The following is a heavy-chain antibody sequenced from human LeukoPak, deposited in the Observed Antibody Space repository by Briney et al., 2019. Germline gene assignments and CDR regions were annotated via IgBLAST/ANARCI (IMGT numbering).Heavy chain of an antibody. CDR2: IYYSGST. V-gene: IGHV4-39*07. D-gene: IGHD6-13*01. Sequence: KPSETLSLTCTVSGGSISSSSYYWGWIRQPPGKGLEWIGSIYYSGSTYYNPSLKSRVTISVDTSKNQFSLKLSSVTAADTAVYYCARVPPRQQLTPFDYWGQGTLVTVSS. CDR3: ARVPPRQQLTPFDY. CDR1: GGSISSSSYY. J-gene: IGHJ4*02.